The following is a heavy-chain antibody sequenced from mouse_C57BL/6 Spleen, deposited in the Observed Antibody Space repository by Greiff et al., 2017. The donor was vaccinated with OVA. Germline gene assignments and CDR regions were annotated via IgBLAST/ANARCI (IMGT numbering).Heavy chain of an antibody. CDR3: ARGSNYGGYYAMDY. CDR2: ISYDGSN. V-gene: IGHV3-6*01. Sequence: EVHLVESGPGLVKPSQSLSLTCSVTGYSITSGYYWNWIRQFPGNKLEWMGYISYDGSNNYNPSLKNRISITRDTSKNQFFLKLNSVTTEDTATYYCARGSNYGGYYAMDYWGQGTSVTVSS. D-gene: IGHD2-5*01. J-gene: IGHJ4*01. CDR1: GYSITSGYY.